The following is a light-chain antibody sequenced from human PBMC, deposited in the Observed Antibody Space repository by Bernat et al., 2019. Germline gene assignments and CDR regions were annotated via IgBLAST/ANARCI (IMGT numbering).Light chain of an antibody. V-gene: IGLV2-14*03. CDR1: SSDIGSYNY. CDR3: SSYTRSATYV. Sequence: QPALTQPASVSGSPGQSITISCIGTSSDIGSYNYVSWYQQHPGKAPNLLIYAVANRPSGVSNRFSASKSGNTASLTISGLQAEDESDYYCSSYTRSATYVFGTGTKVTVL. J-gene: IGLJ1*01. CDR2: AVA.